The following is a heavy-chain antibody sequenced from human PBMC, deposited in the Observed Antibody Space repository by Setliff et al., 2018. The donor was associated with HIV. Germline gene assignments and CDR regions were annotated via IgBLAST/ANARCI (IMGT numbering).Heavy chain of an antibody. D-gene: IGHD5-18*01. J-gene: IGHJ6*03. V-gene: IGHV3-20*04. CDR3: ARVQNEYIYGYNNYYYMDV. CDR1: GFNFDDFG. CDR2: MSWNGDRI. Sequence: PGGSLRLSCTSSGFNFDDFGMAWVRQAPGKGLQWVSGMSWNGDRILYADSVKGRFTISRDNAKNSLYLQMNSLRDEDTALYYCARVQNEYIYGYNNYYYMDVWGKGTTVTVSS.